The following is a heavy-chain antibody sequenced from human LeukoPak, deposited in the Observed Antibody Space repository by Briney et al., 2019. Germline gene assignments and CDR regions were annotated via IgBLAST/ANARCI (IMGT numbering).Heavy chain of an antibody. Sequence: GGSLRLSCSGSGFAFSGFAMGWVRQAPGKGLKWVSSISGSGDNTYYADSVDGRFIVSRDNIKNTLYLQMNSLRAEDTALYYCARGRGGDYVPSRFDYWGQGTLVTVSS. CDR1: GFAFSGFA. V-gene: IGHV3-23*01. CDR3: ARGRGGDYVPSRFDY. CDR2: ISGSGDNT. J-gene: IGHJ4*02. D-gene: IGHD4-17*01.